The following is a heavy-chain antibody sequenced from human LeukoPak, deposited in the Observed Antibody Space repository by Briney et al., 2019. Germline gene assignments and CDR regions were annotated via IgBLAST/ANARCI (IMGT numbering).Heavy chain of an antibody. V-gene: IGHV3-11*01. Sequence: GGSLRLSCAASGFTLSDYYTTWIRQAPGKGLEWVSYVSNGGSSSILYADSVKGRFTAFRDYAKNSLYLQMNSLRADDTGVYYCARDKSNKGHDCWGQGTLVTVSS. J-gene: IGHJ4*02. CDR1: GFTLSDYY. CDR3: ARDKSNKGHDC. CDR2: VSNGGSSSI.